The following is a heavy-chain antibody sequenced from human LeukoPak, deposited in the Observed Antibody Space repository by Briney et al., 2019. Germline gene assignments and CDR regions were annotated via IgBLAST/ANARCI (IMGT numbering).Heavy chain of an antibody. CDR2: IHHSGGT. J-gene: IGHJ4*02. D-gene: IGHD2-15*01. CDR3: ARPVVVVAASLYYFDY. V-gene: IGHV4-38-2*01. Sequence: KPSEILSLTCSVSGDSVNSGYYWGWMRQPPGKGLEWIGSIHHSGGTYYNPSLKSRVTISVDTSKNQFSLMVTSVTAADTAVYYCARPVVVVAASLYYFDYWGQGTLVTVSS. CDR1: GDSVNSGYY.